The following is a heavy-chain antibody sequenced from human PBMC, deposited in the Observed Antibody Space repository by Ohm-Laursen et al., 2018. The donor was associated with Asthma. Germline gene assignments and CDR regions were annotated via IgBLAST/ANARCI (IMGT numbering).Heavy chain of an antibody. D-gene: IGHD4-17*01. CDR3: ARALDYGDYADAFDI. CDR2: IGTAGDT. Sequence: SLRLSCTASGFTFSSYDMHWVRQATGKGLEWVSAIGTAGDTYYPGSVKGRFTISRENAKNSLYLQMNSLRAGDTAVYYCARALDYGDYADAFDIWGQGTMVTVSS. CDR1: GFTFSSYD. J-gene: IGHJ3*02. V-gene: IGHV3-13*01.